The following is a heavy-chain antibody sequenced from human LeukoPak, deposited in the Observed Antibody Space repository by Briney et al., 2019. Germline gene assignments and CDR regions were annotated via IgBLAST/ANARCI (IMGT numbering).Heavy chain of an antibody. CDR2: IKQDGSEK. V-gene: IGHV3-7*03. CDR1: GFTFSSYW. J-gene: IGHJ4*02. Sequence: GGSLRLSCAASGFTFSSYWMNWVRQAPGKGLEWVANIKQDGSEKYYVDSVKGRFTISRDNAKNSLYVQMNSLRAEDTAVYYCARDKIVGATNFDYWGQGILVTVSS. D-gene: IGHD1-26*01. CDR3: ARDKIVGATNFDY.